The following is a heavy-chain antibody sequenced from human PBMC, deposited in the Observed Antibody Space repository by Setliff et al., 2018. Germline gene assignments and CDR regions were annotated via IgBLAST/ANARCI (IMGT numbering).Heavy chain of an antibody. CDR1: GYTLSKYY. CDR3: ARDRFYNSWSGTSITAPHDAFDI. J-gene: IGHJ3*02. D-gene: IGHD3-3*01. V-gene: IGHV1-46*03. Sequence: ASVKVSCKASGYTLSKYYMQWVRQAPGQGLEWMGIINPSGGLTKYAQKFQGRVTMTSDTSTNTVYLEVSSLRSEDTAVYFCARDRFYNSWSGTSITAPHDAFDIWGQGTMVTVSS. CDR2: INPSGGLT.